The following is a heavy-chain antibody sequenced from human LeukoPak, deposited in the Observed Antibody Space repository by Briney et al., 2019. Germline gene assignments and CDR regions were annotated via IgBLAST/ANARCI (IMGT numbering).Heavy chain of an antibody. CDR2: ISGSGGST. CDR3: AKDPLYDSSGPDAFDI. Sequence: GGSLRLSCAASGFTFSSYAMSWVRQAPGKGLEWVSAISGSGGSTYYADSVKGRFTISRDNSKNTLYLQMNSLRAEDTAVYYCAKDPLYDSSGPDAFDIWGQGTMVTVSS. D-gene: IGHD3-22*01. V-gene: IGHV3-23*01. CDR1: GFTFSSYA. J-gene: IGHJ3*02.